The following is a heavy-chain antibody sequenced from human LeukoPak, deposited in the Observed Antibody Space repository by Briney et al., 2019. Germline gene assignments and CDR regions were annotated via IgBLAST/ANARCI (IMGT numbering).Heavy chain of an antibody. D-gene: IGHD6-13*01. CDR3: AREGILAADYVDY. CDR2: ISISSSYI. CDR1: GFTFSDYN. V-gene: IGHV3-21*01. J-gene: IGHJ4*02. Sequence: GGSLRLSCAASGFTFSDYNMKWVRQAPGKGLEWVSSISISSSYIFYADSVKGRFTTSRDNAKNSLSLQMSSLTAEDTAVYYCAREGILAADYVDYWGQGSLVTVSS.